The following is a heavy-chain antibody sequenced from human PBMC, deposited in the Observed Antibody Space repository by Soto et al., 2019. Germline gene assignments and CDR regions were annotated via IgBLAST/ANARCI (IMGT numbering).Heavy chain of an antibody. CDR2: ISWDGGST. CDR1: GFTFDVYT. Sequence: DVQLVESGGVVVQPGGSLRLSCAASGFTFDVYTMHWVRQAPGKGLEWVSLISWDGGSTYYADSVKGRFTISRDNSKNSLYLQMNSLRTEDTALYYCAKDPDSSGYSDMYYFDYWGQGTLVTASS. J-gene: IGHJ4*02. V-gene: IGHV3-43*01. CDR3: AKDPDSSGYSDMYYFDY. D-gene: IGHD3-22*01.